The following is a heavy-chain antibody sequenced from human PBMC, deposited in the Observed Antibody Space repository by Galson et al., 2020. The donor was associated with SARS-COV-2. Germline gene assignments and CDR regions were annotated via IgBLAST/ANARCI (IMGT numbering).Heavy chain of an antibody. V-gene: IGHV5-51*01. Sequence: GESLKISCRTSGYSFTNYWIGWVRQMPGKGLEWMGIIYPDDSYTIYSPSFQGQVTISADKSISTAFLQWSSLKASDTAIYYCARHGASSGWYEGIDYWGQGPLVTVSS. D-gene: IGHD6-19*01. J-gene: IGHJ4*02. CDR2: IYPDDSYT. CDR3: ARHGASSGWYEGIDY. CDR1: GYSFTNYW.